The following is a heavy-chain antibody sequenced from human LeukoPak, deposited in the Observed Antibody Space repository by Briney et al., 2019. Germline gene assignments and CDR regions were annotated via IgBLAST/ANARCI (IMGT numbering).Heavy chain of an antibody. CDR3: ATGDPGYCSSTSCFHMDV. D-gene: IGHD2-2*01. CDR2: ISWDGGST. Sequence: HPGGSLRLSCAASGFTFDDYAMHWVRQAPGKGLEWVSLISWDGGSTYYADSVKGRFTISRDNSKNSLYLQMNSLRAEDTALYYCATGDPGYCSSTSCFHMDVWGKETTVTVSS. V-gene: IGHV3-43D*04. J-gene: IGHJ6*03. CDR1: GFTFDDYA.